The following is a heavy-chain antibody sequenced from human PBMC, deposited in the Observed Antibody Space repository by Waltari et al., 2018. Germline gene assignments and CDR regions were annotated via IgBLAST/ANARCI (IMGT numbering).Heavy chain of an antibody. D-gene: IGHD6-13*01. CDR3: ATIPPLIAAAGFPPSKDAFDI. V-gene: IGHV1-69-2*01. Sequence: EVQLVQSGAEVKKPGATVKISFKASGYTFTDYYMHWVQQAPGKGLEWMGRVDPEDGETIYAEKFEGRVTITAATSTDTAYMELSSLRSEDTAVYYCATIPPLIAAAGFPPSKDAFDIWGQGTMVTVSS. J-gene: IGHJ3*02. CDR1: GYTFTDYY. CDR2: VDPEDGET.